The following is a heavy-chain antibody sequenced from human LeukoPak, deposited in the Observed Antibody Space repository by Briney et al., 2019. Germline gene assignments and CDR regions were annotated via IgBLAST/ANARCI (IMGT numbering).Heavy chain of an antibody. CDR3: ARGIAAVGD. V-gene: IGHV4-59*01. Sequence: SETLSLTCTVSGGSISSYYWNWIRQPPGKGLEWIGYIHYTGSTSYNPSLKSRVTISVDTSKNQFSLTLTSVTAADTAVYYCARGIAAVGDWGQGTLVTVSS. CDR2: IHYTGST. D-gene: IGHD6-13*01. J-gene: IGHJ4*02. CDR1: GGSISSYY.